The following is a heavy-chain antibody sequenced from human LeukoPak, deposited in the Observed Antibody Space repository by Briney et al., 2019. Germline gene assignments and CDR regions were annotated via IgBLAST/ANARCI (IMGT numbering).Heavy chain of an antibody. CDR3: AGYGVYPY. CDR1: GFAVNTYD. CDR2: FGISGTI. J-gene: IGHJ4*02. D-gene: IGHD5/OR15-5a*01. Sequence: GGSLRLSCAASGFAVNTYDMHWVRQAPAAAPQWIAYFGISGTIYYADSVRGRFTISRDSAKNSLYLQMNGLRVDDTAIYYCAGYGVYPYWGQGTPVTVSS. V-gene: IGHV3-48*01.